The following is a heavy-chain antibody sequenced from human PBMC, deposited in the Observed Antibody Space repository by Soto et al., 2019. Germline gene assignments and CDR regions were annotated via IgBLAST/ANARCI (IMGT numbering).Heavy chain of an antibody. V-gene: IGHV3-48*03. Sequence: GGSLRLSCVASGFPFATSDMDWVRQPPGKGLEWISQISYSGRDIRYADSVKGRFTISRDNVNNSLHLHMTSPRVEDTGLYYCARAVVSAYREYDSDWSAPWGQGTPVTVSS. CDR1: GFPFATSD. CDR2: ISYSGRDI. J-gene: IGHJ5*02. CDR3: ARAVVSAYREYDSDWSAP. D-gene: IGHD3-16*01.